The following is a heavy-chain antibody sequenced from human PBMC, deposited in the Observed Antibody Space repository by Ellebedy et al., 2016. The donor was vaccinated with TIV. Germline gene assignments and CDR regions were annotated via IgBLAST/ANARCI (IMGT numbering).Heavy chain of an antibody. CDR3: ARTTAVAGTYYYGMDV. D-gene: IGHD6-19*01. CDR2: INAGNGDT. Sequence: ASVKVSCKASGYTFTSYAMHWVRQAPGQRLEWMGWINAGNGDTTYSQRFQGRVTMTRDTSTSTVYMELSSLRSADTAVYYCARTTAVAGTYYYGMDVWGQGTTVTVSS. CDR1: GYTFTSYA. V-gene: IGHV1-3*01. J-gene: IGHJ6*02.